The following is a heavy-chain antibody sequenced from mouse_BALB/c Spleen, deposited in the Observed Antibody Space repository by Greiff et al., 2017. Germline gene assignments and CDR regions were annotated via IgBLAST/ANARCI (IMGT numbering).Heavy chain of an antibody. CDR3: TIYYGYDEGFAY. CDR2: IYPSDSYT. V-gene: IGHV1-69*02. Sequence: VQLQQPGAELVRPGASVKLSCKASGYTFTSYWINWVKQRPGQGLEWIGNIYPSDSYTNYNQKFKDKATLTVDKSSSTAYMQLSSPTSEDSAVYYCTIYYGYDEGFAYWGQGTLVTVSA. J-gene: IGHJ3*01. D-gene: IGHD2-2*01. CDR1: GYTFTSYW.